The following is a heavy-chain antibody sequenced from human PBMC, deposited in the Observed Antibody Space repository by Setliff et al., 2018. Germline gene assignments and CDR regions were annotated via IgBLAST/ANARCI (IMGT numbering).Heavy chain of an antibody. D-gene: IGHD6-19*01. CDR1: GESIDSVATGNHY. CDR2: INRRGST. Sequence: SETLSLTCIVSGESIDSVATGNHYWNWLRQPAGKGLEWIGHINRRGSTNFTPSLKSRVTISLDTSKNQFSLNLTSVTAADTAVYYCARASSGWYSAYYYYMDVWGKGTTVTV. V-gene: IGHV4-61*09. J-gene: IGHJ6*03. CDR3: ARASSGWYSAYYYYMDV.